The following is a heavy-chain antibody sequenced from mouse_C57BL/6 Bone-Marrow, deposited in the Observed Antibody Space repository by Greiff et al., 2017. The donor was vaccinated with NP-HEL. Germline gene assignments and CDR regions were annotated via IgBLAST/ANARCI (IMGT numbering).Heavy chain of an antibody. CDR3: ARGGITTVVATGWYFDV. V-gene: IGHV14-3*01. Sequence: VQLQQSVAELVRPGASVKLSCTASGFNIKNTYMHWVKQRPEQGLEWIGRIDPANGNTKYAPKFQGKATITADTSSNTAYLQLSSLTSEDTAIYYCARGGITTVVATGWYFDVWGTGTTVTVSS. D-gene: IGHD1-1*01. CDR2: IDPANGNT. J-gene: IGHJ1*03. CDR1: GFNIKNTY.